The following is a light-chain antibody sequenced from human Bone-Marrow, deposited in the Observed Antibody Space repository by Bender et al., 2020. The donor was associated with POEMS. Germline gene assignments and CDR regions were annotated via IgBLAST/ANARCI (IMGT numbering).Light chain of an antibody. J-gene: IGLJ3*02. V-gene: IGLV1-44*01. CDR2: SSH. Sequence: QSVLTQPPSASGTPGQSVTISCSGGSSNIGAHAVNWYQHLPGTAPKLLIYSSHRRPSEVPDRFSGSRSGTSASLAISGLQSEDEADYYCAAWDDGLNGWVFGGGTKLTVL. CDR3: AAWDDGLNGWV. CDR1: SSNIGAHA.